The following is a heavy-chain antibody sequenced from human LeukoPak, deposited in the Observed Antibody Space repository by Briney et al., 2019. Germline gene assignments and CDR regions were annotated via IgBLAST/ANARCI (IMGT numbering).Heavy chain of an antibody. CDR1: GGSFSGYY. D-gene: IGHD3-3*01. J-gene: IGHJ5*02. CDR3: ARARPKRITIFGVADGSSRKTNWFDP. V-gene: IGHV4-34*01. Sequence: PSETLSLTCAVYGGSFSGYYWSWIRQPPGKGLEWIGEINHSGSTNYNPSLKSRVTISVDTSKNQFSLKLSSVTAADTAVYYCARARPKRITIFGVADGSSRKTNWFDPWGQGTLVTVSS. CDR2: INHSGST.